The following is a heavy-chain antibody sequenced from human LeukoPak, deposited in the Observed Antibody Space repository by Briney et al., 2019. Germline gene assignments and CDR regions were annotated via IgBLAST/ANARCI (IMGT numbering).Heavy chain of an antibody. D-gene: IGHD3-3*01. CDR3: AKNGQSGFSFDP. Sequence: SETLSLTCAVYGGSLNGHYWSWIRQPPGKGLEWIGEGSESGGTKFNPSLKSRVTISADTSKNQFSLKVKSVTAADTAVYYCAKNGQSGFSFDPWGQGTLVTVS. V-gene: IGHV4-34*01. CDR1: GGSLNGHY. CDR2: GSESGGT. J-gene: IGHJ5*02.